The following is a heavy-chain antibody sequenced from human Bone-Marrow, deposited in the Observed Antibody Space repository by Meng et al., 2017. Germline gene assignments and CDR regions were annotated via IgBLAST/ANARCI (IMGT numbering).Heavy chain of an antibody. V-gene: IGHV3-30*01. CDR1: GFTFSSYA. CDR2: ISYDGSVK. D-gene: IGHD3-3*01. Sequence: GESLKISCAASGFTFSSYAMHWVRLAPGKGLEWVAVISYDGSVKYYVDSVKSRFTFSRDNSKNTLYLQMNTLKAEDTTVYYCARDVEKGPSGGHCHYYYYDGLDDWGQGTLVTVSS. CDR3: ARDVEKGPSGGHCHYYYYDGLDD. J-gene: IGHJ6*02.